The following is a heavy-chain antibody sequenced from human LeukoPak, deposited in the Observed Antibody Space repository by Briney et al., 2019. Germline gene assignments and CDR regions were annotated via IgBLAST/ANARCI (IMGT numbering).Heavy chain of an antibody. Sequence: PGGSLRLSCAASGFTFSSYWMHWVRHAPGKGLVWVSRINTDGSSTSYADSVKGRFTISRGNAKNTLYLQMNSLRAEDTAVYYCARVTCSSTSCPGYAFDIWGQGTMVTVSS. J-gene: IGHJ3*02. V-gene: IGHV3-74*01. CDR2: INTDGSST. D-gene: IGHD2-2*01. CDR1: GFTFSSYW. CDR3: ARVTCSSTSCPGYAFDI.